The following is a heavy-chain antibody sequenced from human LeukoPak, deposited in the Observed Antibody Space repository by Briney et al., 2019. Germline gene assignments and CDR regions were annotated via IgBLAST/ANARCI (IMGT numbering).Heavy chain of an antibody. J-gene: IGHJ4*02. Sequence: SETLSLTCTVSGVSISSGDYYWSWVRQPPGKGLEWIGYIYYSGSTYYNPSLKSRVTISVDTSKNQFSLKLSSVTAADTAVYYCARVPRDYYDSSGYYFDYWGQGTLVTVSS. CDR2: IYYSGST. CDR1: GVSISSGDYY. V-gene: IGHV4-30-4*01. CDR3: ARVPRDYYDSSGYYFDY. D-gene: IGHD3-22*01.